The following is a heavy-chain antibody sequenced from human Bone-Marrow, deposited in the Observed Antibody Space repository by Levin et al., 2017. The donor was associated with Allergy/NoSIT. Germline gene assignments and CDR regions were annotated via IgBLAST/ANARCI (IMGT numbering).Heavy chain of an antibody. CDR2: IGNAGDT. Sequence: HPGGSLRLSCATSGFTFSNYDMHWVRQPPRKSLEWVSAIGNAGDTHYPGPVKGRFTISRESAQNSVFLQMNNLRAGDTAVYYCARGVISAGGVRKYYFDSWGQGILVTVSS. J-gene: IGHJ4*02. CDR1: GFTFSNYD. CDR3: ARGVISAGGVRKYYFDS. V-gene: IGHV3-13*04. D-gene: IGHD6-13*01.